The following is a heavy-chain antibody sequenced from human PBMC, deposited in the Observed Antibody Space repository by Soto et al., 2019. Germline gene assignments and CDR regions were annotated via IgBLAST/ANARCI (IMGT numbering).Heavy chain of an antibody. CDR3: AKGTTVTTRVYYYGMDV. J-gene: IGHJ6*02. CDR1: GFTFSSYA. Sequence: EVQLLESGGGLVQPGGSLRLSCAASGFTFSSYAMSWVRQAPGKGLEWVSAISGSGGSTYYADSVKGRFTISRDNSKNTRYLQMNSLRAEDTAVYYCAKGTTVTTRVYYYGMDVWGQGTTVTVSS. V-gene: IGHV3-23*01. CDR2: ISGSGGST. D-gene: IGHD4-17*01.